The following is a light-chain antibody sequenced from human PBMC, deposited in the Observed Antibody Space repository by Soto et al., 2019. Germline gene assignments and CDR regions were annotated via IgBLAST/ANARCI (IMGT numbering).Light chain of an antibody. CDR2: EVT. Sequence: QSALTQPPSVSGSPGQSVTISCTGTSSDVGLYNRVSWYQQPPGTAPKLMIYEVTNRPSGVPNRFSASKSGNTASLTISGLQAEDEADYYCTSYTSSSTWVFGGGTKITVL. J-gene: IGLJ3*02. CDR3: TSYTSSSTWV. V-gene: IGLV2-18*02. CDR1: SSDVGLYNR.